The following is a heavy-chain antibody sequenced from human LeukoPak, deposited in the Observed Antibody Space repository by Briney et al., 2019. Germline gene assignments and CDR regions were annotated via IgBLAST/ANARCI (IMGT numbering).Heavy chain of an antibody. J-gene: IGHJ6*02. Sequence: SETLSLTCTVSGGSISSYYWSWIRQPPGKGLEWIGYIYYSGSTNYNPSLKSRVTISVDTSKNQFSLKLSSVTVADTAVYYCARMTTVKFGYYYYGMDVCGQGTTVTVSS. CDR1: GGSISSYY. CDR2: IYYSGST. D-gene: IGHD4-4*01. V-gene: IGHV4-59*08. CDR3: ARMTTVKFGYYYYGMDV.